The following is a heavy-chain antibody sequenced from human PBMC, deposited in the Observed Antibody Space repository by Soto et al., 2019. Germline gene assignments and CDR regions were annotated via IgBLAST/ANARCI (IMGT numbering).Heavy chain of an antibody. CDR1: GGTFSSYA. CDR3: ARDEPGSQVAFDI. J-gene: IGHJ3*02. V-gene: IGHV1-69*13. D-gene: IGHD2-15*01. CDR2: IIPIFGTA. Sequence: SVQVSCKASGGTFSSYAISWVRQAPGQGLEWMGGIIPIFGTANYAQKFQGRVTITADESTSTAYMELSSLRFEDTAVYYCARDEPGSQVAFDIWGQGTMGTVSS.